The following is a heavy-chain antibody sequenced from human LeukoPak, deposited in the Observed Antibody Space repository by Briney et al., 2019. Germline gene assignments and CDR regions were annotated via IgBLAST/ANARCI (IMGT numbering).Heavy chain of an antibody. J-gene: IGHJ4*02. CDR3: ASLGIAAAVGY. CDR2: INHRGST. D-gene: IGHD6-13*01. V-gene: IGHV4-34*01. CDR1: GGSFSGYY. Sequence: SETLSLTCAVYGGSFSGYYWSWIRQPPGKGLEWIGEINHRGSTNYNPSLKSRVTISVDTSKNQFSLKLSSVTAADTAVYYCASLGIAAAVGYWGQGTLVTVSS.